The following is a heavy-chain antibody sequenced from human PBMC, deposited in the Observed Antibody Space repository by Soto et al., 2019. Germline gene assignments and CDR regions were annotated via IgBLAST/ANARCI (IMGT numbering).Heavy chain of an antibody. CDR1: GGSTSNYY. CDR2: IYYSGST. V-gene: IGHV4-59*03. J-gene: IGHJ4*02. Sequence: SETLSLTCTVSGGSTSNYYWSWIRQPPGKGLEWIGYIYYSGSTNYNPSLKSRVTISVDTSKNQFSLKLSSVTAADTAAYYCAERGYSYDYWGQGALVTVSS. CDR3: AERGYSYDY. D-gene: IGHD5-18*01.